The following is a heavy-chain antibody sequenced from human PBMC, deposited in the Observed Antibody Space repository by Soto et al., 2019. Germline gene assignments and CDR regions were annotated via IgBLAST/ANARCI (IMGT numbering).Heavy chain of an antibody. CDR1: GFTFTRYS. Sequence: LRLSCAASGFTFTRYSMNWVRQAPGKGLEWVSSISSTTNYIYYGDSMKGRFTISRDNAKNSLYLEMNSLRAEDTAVYYCARESEDLTSNFDYWGQGTLVTVSS. V-gene: IGHV3-21*06. J-gene: IGHJ4*02. CDR2: ISSTTNYI. CDR3: ARESEDLTSNFDY.